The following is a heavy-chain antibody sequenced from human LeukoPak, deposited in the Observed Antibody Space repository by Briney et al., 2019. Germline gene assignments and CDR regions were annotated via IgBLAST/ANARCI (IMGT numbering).Heavy chain of an antibody. J-gene: IGHJ4*02. CDR2: IYSGGST. Sequence: GGSLRLSCAASEFSVGSNYMTWVRQAPGKGLEWVSLIYSGGSTYYADSVKGRFTISRDNSKNTLYLQMNSLRAEDTALYYCATKVEDYYGSGSYYFYYWGQGTLVTVSS. CDR1: EFSVGSNY. CDR3: ATKVEDYYGSGSYYFYY. V-gene: IGHV3-66*01. D-gene: IGHD3-10*01.